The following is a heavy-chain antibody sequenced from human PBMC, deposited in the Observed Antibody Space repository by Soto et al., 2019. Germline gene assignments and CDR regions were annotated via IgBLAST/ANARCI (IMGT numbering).Heavy chain of an antibody. Sequence: SETLSLTCAVSGYSISSGYYWGWIRQPPGKGLEWIGSINHIGSTYYNPSLKSRVTISVDTSKNQFSLKLSSVTAADTAVSYCARSLGLLVVPAAIVDYWGQGTMVTVSS. CDR3: ARSLGLLVVPAAIVDY. J-gene: IGHJ4*02. V-gene: IGHV4-38-2*01. D-gene: IGHD2-2*01. CDR2: INHIGST. CDR1: GYSISSGYY.